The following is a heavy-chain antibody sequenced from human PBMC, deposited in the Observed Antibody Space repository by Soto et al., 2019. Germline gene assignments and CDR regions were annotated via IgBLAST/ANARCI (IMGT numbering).Heavy chain of an antibody. D-gene: IGHD5-12*01. J-gene: IGHJ6*02. CDR3: ARGPSNEPLLNENSGYDSIYYYGMDV. CDR2: ISYDGSNK. CDR1: GFTFSSYA. V-gene: IGHV3-30-3*01. Sequence: GGSLRLSCAASGFTFSSYAMHWVRQAPGKGLEWVAVISYDGSNKYYADSVKGRFTISRDNSKNTLYLQMNSLRAEDTAVYYCARGPSNEPLLNENSGYDSIYYYGMDVWGQGTTVTVSS.